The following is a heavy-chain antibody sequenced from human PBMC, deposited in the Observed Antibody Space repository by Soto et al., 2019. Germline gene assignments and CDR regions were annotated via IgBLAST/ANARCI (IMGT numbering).Heavy chain of an antibody. V-gene: IGHV3-9*01. D-gene: IGHD2-8*02. CDR1: GSNLDEHA. CDR3: VKDITAGGADV. Sequence: VDLVESGGGLVQPGGSLRLSCVVSGSNLDEHAMHWVRQAPGKGLEWVSGIFWRSGGTGYADSVKGRFTVSRDNAKNSLYLQMNSLRIEDTALYYCVKDITAGGADVWGQGTTVTVSS. CDR2: IFWRSGGT. J-gene: IGHJ6*02.